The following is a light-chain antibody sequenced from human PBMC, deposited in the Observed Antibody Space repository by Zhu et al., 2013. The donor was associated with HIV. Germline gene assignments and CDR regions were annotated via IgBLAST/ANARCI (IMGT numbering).Light chain of an antibody. V-gene: IGLV3-21*04. Sequence: SYVLTQPLSVSVAPGKTARITCGGNNIGTKSVHWYQQTPGQAPLLVIYDDSDRPSGIPERFSGSNSGNTATLTISRVEAGDEADYYCQVWDSSSDHVVFGGGTKLTVL. CDR3: QVWDSSSDHVV. J-gene: IGLJ3*02. CDR1: NIGTKS. CDR2: DDS.